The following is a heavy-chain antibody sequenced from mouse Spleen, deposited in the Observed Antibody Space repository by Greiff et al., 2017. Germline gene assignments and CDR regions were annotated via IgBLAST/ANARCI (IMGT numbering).Heavy chain of an antibody. CDR3: AREGGMITTGYYFDY. CDR2: IYPGSGST. J-gene: IGHJ2*01. Sequence: VQLQQPGAELVKPGASVKMSCKASGYTFTSYWITWVKQRPGQGLEWIGDIYPGSGSTNYNEKFKSKATLTVDTSSSTAYMQLSSLTSEDSAVYYCAREGGMITTGYYFDYWGQGTTLTVSS. CDR1: GYTFTSYW. V-gene: IGHV1-55*01. D-gene: IGHD2-4*01.